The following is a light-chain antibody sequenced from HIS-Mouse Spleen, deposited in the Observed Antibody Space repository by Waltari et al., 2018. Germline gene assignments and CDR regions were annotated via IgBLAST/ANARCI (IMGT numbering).Light chain of an antibody. CDR3: QVWDSSSDHVV. V-gene: IGLV3-21*03. J-gene: IGLJ2*01. CDR1: NLGSKS. CDR2: DDS. Sequence: SYVLPQPPSVSVAPGKTARITCWGNNLGSKSVHWYQQKPGQAPVLVVYDDSDRPSGIPERFSGSNSGNTATLTISRVEAGDEADYYCQVWDSSSDHVVFGGGTKLTVL.